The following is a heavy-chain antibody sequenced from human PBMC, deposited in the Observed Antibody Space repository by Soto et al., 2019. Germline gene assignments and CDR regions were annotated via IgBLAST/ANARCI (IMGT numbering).Heavy chain of an antibody. CDR1: GFTFSSYT. Sequence: GGSLRLSCAASGFTFSSYTMNWVRQAPGKGLECVSSISGGSTYYADSVKGRFTISRDNSESSLYLQMNSLRAEDTAVYYCAKVPNWGSHYYFDYWGQGTLVTVSS. CDR3: AKVPNWGSHYYFDY. V-gene: IGHV3-23*01. D-gene: IGHD7-27*01. CDR2: ISGGST. J-gene: IGHJ4*02.